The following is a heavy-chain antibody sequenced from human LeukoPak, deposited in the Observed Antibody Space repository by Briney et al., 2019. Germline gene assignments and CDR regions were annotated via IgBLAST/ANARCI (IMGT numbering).Heavy chain of an antibody. V-gene: IGHV3-74*01. CDR2: INSDGSTT. D-gene: IGHD1-26*01. CDR3: VRDPPQWEFTLDY. Sequence: PGGSLRLSCEASGLTFSNYWMHWVCQAPGKGLVWVSRINSDGSTTSYADSVKGRFTISRGNAKNTLYLQMNSLRAEDTAVYYCVRDPPQWEFTLDYWGQGTLVTVSS. J-gene: IGHJ4*02. CDR1: GLTFSNYW.